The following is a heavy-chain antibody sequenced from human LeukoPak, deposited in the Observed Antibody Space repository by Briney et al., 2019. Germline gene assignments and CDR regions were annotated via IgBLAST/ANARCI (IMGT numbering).Heavy chain of an antibody. J-gene: IGHJ6*03. V-gene: IGHV4-39*02. Sequence: SETLSLTGTVSGGSISSHLYFWAWIRQPPGKGLEWIGSIYYGGSTYYNPSLKRRVTISVDTSKDDFSLKLASVTAADTAMYYCARMVRGVVLGPNYYPYHMDVWGTGTTVSVSS. CDR2: IYYGGST. D-gene: IGHD3-10*01. CDR3: ARMVRGVVLGPNYYPYHMDV. CDR1: GGSISSHLYF.